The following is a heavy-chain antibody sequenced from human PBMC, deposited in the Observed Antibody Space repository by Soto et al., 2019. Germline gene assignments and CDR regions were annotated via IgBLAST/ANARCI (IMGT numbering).Heavy chain of an antibody. J-gene: IGHJ4*02. V-gene: IGHV4-59*08. CDR3: ARHIALSGSFPFDY. D-gene: IGHD3-3*01. Sequence: QVQLQESGPGLLKPSETLSLTCTVSGGSISSYYWSWIRQPPGKGLEWIGYIYYSGSTNYNPSLKSRVTISVNTSENQFSLKLRSVTAADTAVYYCARHIALSGSFPFDYWGQGTLVTVSS. CDR2: IYYSGST. CDR1: GGSISSYY.